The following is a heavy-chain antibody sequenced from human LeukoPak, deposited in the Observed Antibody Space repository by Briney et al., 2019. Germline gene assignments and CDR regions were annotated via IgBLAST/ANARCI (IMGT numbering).Heavy chain of an antibody. D-gene: IGHD6-6*01. CDR2: IYYSGST. Sequence: SETLSLTCTVSGGFISSGGYYWSWIRQHPGKGLEWIGYIYYSGSTYYNPSLKSRVTISVDTSKNQFSLKLSSVTAADTAVYYCAREAQQLVFYPEASYYYYGMDVWGQGTTVTVSS. J-gene: IGHJ6*02. V-gene: IGHV4-31*03. CDR1: GGFISSGGYY. CDR3: AREAQQLVFYPEASYYYYGMDV.